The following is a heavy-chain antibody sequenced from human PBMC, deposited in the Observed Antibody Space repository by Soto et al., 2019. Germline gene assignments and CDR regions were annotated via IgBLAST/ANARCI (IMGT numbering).Heavy chain of an antibody. CDR3: ASHMEGDYSPAFDY. CDR1: GGTFSSYA. Sequence: SVKVTCKASGGTFSSYAISWVRLAPGQGLEWMGGIIPIFGTANYAQKFQGRVTITADESTSTAYMELSSLRSEDTAVYYCASHMEGDYSPAFDYWGQGTLGTVSS. D-gene: IGHD4-17*01. J-gene: IGHJ4*02. V-gene: IGHV1-69*13. CDR2: IIPIFGTA.